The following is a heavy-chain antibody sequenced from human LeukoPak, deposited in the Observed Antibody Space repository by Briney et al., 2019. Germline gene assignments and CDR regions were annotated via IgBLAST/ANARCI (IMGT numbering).Heavy chain of an antibody. CDR3: VRPNGDYARGGLEI. CDR1: GFSFSSYG. CDR2: IWYDGNSQ. Sequence: GGSLRLSRAASGFSFSSYGIHWVRQAPGKGLDWVAVIWYDGNSQYYADSVKGRFTISRDNSKNTVYLQMNSLTAEDTAIYYCVRPNGDYARGGLEIWGQGTVVTVSS. V-gene: IGHV3-33*08. D-gene: IGHD4-17*01. J-gene: IGHJ3*02.